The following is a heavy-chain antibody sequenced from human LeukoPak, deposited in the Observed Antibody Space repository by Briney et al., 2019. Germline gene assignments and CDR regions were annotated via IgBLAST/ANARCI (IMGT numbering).Heavy chain of an antibody. CDR3: ATLDSSGWYGDY. CDR2: ISGSGGT. J-gene: IGHJ4*02. CDR1: GLTFSSYA. V-gene: IGHV3-23*01. D-gene: IGHD6-19*01. Sequence: SGGSLRRYCAASGLTFSSYAMSWVRHAPGKGLQWVSSISGSGGTFYADSVKGRFTISRDNSKNTLYLQMNSLRAEDTAVYYCATLDSSGWYGDYWGQGTLVTVSS.